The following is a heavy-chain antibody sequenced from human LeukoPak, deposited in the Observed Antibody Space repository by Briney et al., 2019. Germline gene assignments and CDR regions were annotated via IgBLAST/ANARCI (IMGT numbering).Heavy chain of an antibody. CDR3: ARGTSGYDFWSGMDV. CDR2: IIPIFGTA. Sequence: SVKVSCKASGGTFSSYAISWVRQAPGQGLEWMGGIIPIFGTANYAQKFQGRVTITADESTSTAYMELSSLRSEDTAVYYCARGTSGYDFWSGMDVWGQGTTVIVSS. J-gene: IGHJ6*02. D-gene: IGHD3-3*01. CDR1: GGTFSSYA. V-gene: IGHV1-69*13.